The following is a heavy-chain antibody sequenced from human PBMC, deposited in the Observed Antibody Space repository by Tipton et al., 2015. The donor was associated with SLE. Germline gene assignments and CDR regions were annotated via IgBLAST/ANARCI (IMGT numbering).Heavy chain of an antibody. CDR1: GGSISSSRYY. CDR2: IYHSGTA. CDR3: ARDLGWDAFDI. V-gene: IGHV4-39*07. J-gene: IGHJ3*02. Sequence: TLSLTCTVSGGSISSSRYYWGWIRQPPGKGLEWIGSIYHSGTAYYNPSLKSRVTISVDTSKNQISLKLSSVTAADTAVYYCARDLGWDAFDIWGQGTMVTVSS. D-gene: IGHD2-15*01.